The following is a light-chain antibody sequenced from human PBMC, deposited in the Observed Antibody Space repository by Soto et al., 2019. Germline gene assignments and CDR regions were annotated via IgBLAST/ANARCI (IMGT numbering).Light chain of an antibody. CDR1: RTVHSN. J-gene: IGKJ1*01. CDR3: QQYNNWPRT. Sequence: IVVTQSPATVSVSPGDRVTLSCRASRTVHSNVAWYQHKPGQAPRLLIYGASFRATGMPARFSGSGFGTEFTLTISSLQSEDFAVYYCQQYNNWPRTFGQGTKVDIK. V-gene: IGKV3-15*01. CDR2: GAS.